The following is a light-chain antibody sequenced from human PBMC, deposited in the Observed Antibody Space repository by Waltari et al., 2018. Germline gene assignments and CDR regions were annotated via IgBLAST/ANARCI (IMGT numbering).Light chain of an antibody. CDR3: QQYNNWPRT. Sequence: ETVMTQSPATLSVSPGERVTLSCRASQSVAGNLAWYQQKPGQAPRLLIYGASTRATGIPARFSGSGSGKEFTLTISSLQFEDFAVYYCQQYNNWPRTCGKGTKLEI. CDR2: GAS. V-gene: IGKV3-15*01. CDR1: QSVAGN. J-gene: IGKJ2*01.